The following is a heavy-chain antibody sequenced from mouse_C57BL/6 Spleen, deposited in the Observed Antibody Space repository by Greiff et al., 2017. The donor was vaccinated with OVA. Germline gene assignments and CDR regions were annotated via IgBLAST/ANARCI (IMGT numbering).Heavy chain of an antibody. Sequence: QVQLQQPGAELVRPGSSVKLSCKASGYTFTSYWMHWVKQRPIQGLEWIGNIDPSDSETHYNQKFKDKATLTVDKSSSTAYMQLSSLTSEDSAVDYCARSGSNYAMDYWGQGTSVTVSA. V-gene: IGHV1-52*01. D-gene: IGHD3-2*02. J-gene: IGHJ4*01. CDR1: GYTFTSYW. CDR3: ARSGSNYAMDY. CDR2: IDPSDSET.